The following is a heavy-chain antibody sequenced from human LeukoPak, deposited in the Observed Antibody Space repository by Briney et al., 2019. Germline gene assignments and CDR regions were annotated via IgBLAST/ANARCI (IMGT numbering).Heavy chain of an antibody. V-gene: IGHV3-53*01. CDR3: ARAGSNYLYFDS. CDR1: GFTVSSNY. J-gene: IGHJ4*02. Sequence: SGGSLRLSCAASGFTVSSNYMSWVRQAPGKGLEWVSAIYSGGTTYYADSVKGRFTISRDNSKNTLYLQMNSLRAEDTAVYYCARAGSNYLYFDSWGQGTLVTVSS. D-gene: IGHD4-11*01. CDR2: IYSGGTT.